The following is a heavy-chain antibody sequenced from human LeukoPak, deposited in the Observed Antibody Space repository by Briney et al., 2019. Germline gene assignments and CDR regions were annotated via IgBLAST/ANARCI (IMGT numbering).Heavy chain of an antibody. J-gene: IGHJ4*02. V-gene: IGHV3-15*01. CDR2: IKSKTDGGTT. Sequence: GGSLRLSCAASGFTFSNAWMSWVRQAPGKGLEWVGRIKSKTDGGTTDYAAPVKGRFTISRDDSKNTLYMQMNSLKVEDTAVYFCTTYAWVSFLDWGQGTLVTVSS. D-gene: IGHD3-10*01. CDR1: GFTFSNAW. CDR3: TTYAWVSFLD.